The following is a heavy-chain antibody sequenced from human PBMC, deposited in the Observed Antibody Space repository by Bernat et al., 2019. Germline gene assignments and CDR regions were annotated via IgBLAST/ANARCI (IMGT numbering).Heavy chain of an antibody. CDR1: GFTFDDYA. D-gene: IGHD6-6*01. V-gene: IGHV3-9*01. CDR2: ISWNSDKI. J-gene: IGHJ4*02. CDR3: AKDKYSSSSEEGFFDY. Sequence: EVQLVESGGGLVQPERSLRLSCAASGFTFDDYAMHWVRQAPGKGLEWVSGISWNSDKIDYADSVKGRVTISRDNAKKSLYLQMNSLRVEDTALYYCAKDKYSSSSEEGFFDYWGQGTLVTVSS.